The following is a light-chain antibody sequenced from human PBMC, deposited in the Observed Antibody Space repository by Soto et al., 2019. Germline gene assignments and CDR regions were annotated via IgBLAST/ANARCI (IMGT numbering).Light chain of an antibody. V-gene: IGKV3-15*01. Sequence: EIVMTQSPATLSLSPGEGANLSCRASQSVNTNLAWYQQNPGQPPRLLIYEASTRATNVPERFSGSGSGTEFTLTISSLESEDFAVYYCQQYDKWPTWTFGQGTKVEMK. J-gene: IGKJ1*01. CDR1: QSVNTN. CDR2: EAS. CDR3: QQYDKWPTWT.